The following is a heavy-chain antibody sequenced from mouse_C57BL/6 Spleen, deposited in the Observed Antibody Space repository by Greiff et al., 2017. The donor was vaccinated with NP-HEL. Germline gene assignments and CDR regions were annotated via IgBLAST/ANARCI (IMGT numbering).Heavy chain of an antibody. J-gene: IGHJ2*01. CDR2: INPSSGYT. D-gene: IGHD1-1*02. CDR1: GYTFTSYT. V-gene: IGHV1-4*01. CDR3: ARSGEGLCDY. Sequence: QVQLKESGAELARPGASVKMSCKASGYTFTSYTMHWVKQRPGQGLEWIGYINPSSGYTKYNQKFKDKATLTADKSSSTAYMQLSSLTSEDSAVYYCARSGEGLCDYWGQGTTLTVSS.